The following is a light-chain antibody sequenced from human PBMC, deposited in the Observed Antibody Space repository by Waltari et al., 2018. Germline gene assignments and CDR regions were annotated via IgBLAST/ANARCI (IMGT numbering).Light chain of an antibody. J-gene: IGLJ2*01. V-gene: IGLV3-21*03. CDR2: DDS. CDR3: HVWDTRTDHVV. CDR1: DIGTRS. Sequence: SYVLTQPPSVSVAPGKTARIPWGGNDIGTRSVHWYQQKPGQAPVLVVLDDSDRPSGVPERSYGSNTANTATLTISRVEAGDEADYYCHVWDTRTDHVVFGGGTKLTVL.